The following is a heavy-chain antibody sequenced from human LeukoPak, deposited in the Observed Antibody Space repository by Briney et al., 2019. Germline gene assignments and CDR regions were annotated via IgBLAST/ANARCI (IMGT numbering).Heavy chain of an antibody. V-gene: IGHV3-30*04. CDR1: GFTFSTYA. CDR3: AKDLQGGGLLYPYYFDY. Sequence: PGGSLRLSCAASGFTFSTYAMHWVRQAPGKGLEWVAVISYDGSNKYYADSVKGRFTISRDNSKNTLYLQMNSLRAEDTAVYYCAKDLQGGGLLYPYYFDYWGQGTLVTVSS. CDR2: ISYDGSNK. D-gene: IGHD2-15*01. J-gene: IGHJ4*02.